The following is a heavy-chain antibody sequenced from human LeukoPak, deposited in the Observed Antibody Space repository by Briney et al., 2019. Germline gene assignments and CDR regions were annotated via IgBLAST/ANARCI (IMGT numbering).Heavy chain of an antibody. CDR2: INPSVVGT. V-gene: IGHV1-46*03. CDR3: ARHGSGRYYPAEGRVDY. Sequence: ASVKVSCKAFGYGFTSYYIHWVRQAPGQGLEWMGIINPSVVGTTYARKFQGRVTMTRDTSTSTVYMELSSLRSEDTAVYYCARHGSGRYYPAEGRVDYWGQGTLVTVSS. D-gene: IGHD3-10*01. J-gene: IGHJ4*02. CDR1: GYGFTSYY.